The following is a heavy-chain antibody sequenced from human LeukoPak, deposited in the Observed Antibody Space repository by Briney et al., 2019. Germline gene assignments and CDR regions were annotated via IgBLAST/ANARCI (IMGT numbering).Heavy chain of an antibody. V-gene: IGHV4-59*01. Sequence: PSETLSLTCTVSGGSISSYYWSWIRQPPGKGLEWIGYIYYSGSTNYNPSLKSRVTISVDTSKNQFSLKPSSVTAADTAVYYCARGEDGDYYFQHWGQGTLVTVSS. J-gene: IGHJ1*01. CDR1: GGSISSYY. CDR3: ARGEDGDYYFQH. D-gene: IGHD4-17*01. CDR2: IYYSGST.